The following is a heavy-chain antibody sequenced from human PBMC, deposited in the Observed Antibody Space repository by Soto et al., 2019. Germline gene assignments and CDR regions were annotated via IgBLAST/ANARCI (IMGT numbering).Heavy chain of an antibody. J-gene: IGHJ6*02. CDR3: ARGRIRGGVAYYYYYYGMDV. V-gene: IGHV4-34*01. CDR1: GLYFIGYY. D-gene: IGHD2-15*01. CDR2: INHSGST. Sequence: SETQSLTSTFYGLYFIGYYWSWIRQPPGKGLEWIGEINHSGSTNYNPSLKSRVTISVDTSKNQFSLKLSSVTAADTAVYYCARGRIRGGVAYYYYYYGMDVWGQGTTVTV.